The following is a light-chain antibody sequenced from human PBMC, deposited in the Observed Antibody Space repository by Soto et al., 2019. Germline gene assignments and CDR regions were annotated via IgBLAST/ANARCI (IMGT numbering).Light chain of an antibody. J-gene: IGKJ2*01. CDR3: QVRSNWPPFT. Sequence: DIVLTQHPDTLSLSPGEKATLSCRVSQDVGTTLAWYQQRPGQPPRLLIYDSSYRASAFPARFSGSGSGTDFTLTISSLEPEDFAVYFCQVRSNWPPFTFGQGTKLQIK. V-gene: IGKV3-11*01. CDR1: QDVGTT. CDR2: DSS.